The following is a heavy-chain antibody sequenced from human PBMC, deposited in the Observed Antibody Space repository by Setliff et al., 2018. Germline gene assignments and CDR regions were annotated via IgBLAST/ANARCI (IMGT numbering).Heavy chain of an antibody. Sequence: PGGSLRLSCAASGSTLSTYYRSWGRQTSGKGLEWVSAINHSGGSTYYADPVKGRFTISRDNSKDTLYLQMNSLRVEDSAVYYCVCFSWRGCSGDNCYSGDDSFDMWGQGTVVTVSS. CDR3: VCFSWRGCSGDNCYSGDDSFDM. J-gene: IGHJ3*02. V-gene: IGHV3-23*01. CDR2: INHSGGST. D-gene: IGHD2-15*01. CDR1: GSTLSTYY.